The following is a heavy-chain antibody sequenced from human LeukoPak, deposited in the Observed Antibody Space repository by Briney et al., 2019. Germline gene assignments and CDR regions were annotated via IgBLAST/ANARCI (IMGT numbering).Heavy chain of an antibody. V-gene: IGHV1-18*04. D-gene: IGHD2-2*01. Sequence: ASVKVSCKASGYFFTGYYMHWVRQAPGQGLEWMGWISAYNGNTNYAQKLQGRVTMTTDTSTSTAYMELRSLRSDDTAVYYCARALLGVVPAAPWGQGTLVTVSS. J-gene: IGHJ4*02. CDR3: ARALLGVVPAAP. CDR1: GYFFTGYY. CDR2: ISAYNGNT.